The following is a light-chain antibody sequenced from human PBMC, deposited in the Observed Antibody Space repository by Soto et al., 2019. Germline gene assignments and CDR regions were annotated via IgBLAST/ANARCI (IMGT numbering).Light chain of an antibody. CDR2: SSS. CDR1: QSVSSYF. Sequence: EIVLTQSPGTLSLSPGERATLSCRASQSVSSYFLAWYQQKPGQAPSLLIYSSSTRATGIPDRFSGSGSGTDFTLTISRVEPEDLALYFSLHYDTSNMYTFGQGTKLEI. J-gene: IGKJ2*01. CDR3: LHYDTSNMYT. V-gene: IGKV3-20*01.